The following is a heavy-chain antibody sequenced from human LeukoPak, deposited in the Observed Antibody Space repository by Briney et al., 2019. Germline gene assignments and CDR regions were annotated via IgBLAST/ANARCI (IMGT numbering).Heavy chain of an antibody. CDR2: ISYDGKIK. J-gene: IGHJ4*02. CDR3: ARDPQRGAPDYFDS. CDR1: GFTFSSYA. D-gene: IGHD6-25*01. Sequence: PGGFLRLSCAASGFTFSSYAMHWVRQAPGKGLEWVAVISYDGKIKVYADSVKGRFTISRDIAKNMLYLEMNSLRTEDMAVYYCARDPQRGAPDYFDSWGQGTLVTVSS. V-gene: IGHV3-30*04.